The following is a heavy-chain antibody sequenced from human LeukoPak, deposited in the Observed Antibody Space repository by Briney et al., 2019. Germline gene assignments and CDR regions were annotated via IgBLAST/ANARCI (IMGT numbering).Heavy chain of an antibody. CDR1: GFTFSSYA. D-gene: IGHD6-13*01. CDR2: ISGSGGST. Sequence: GGSLRLSCAASGFTFSSYAMSWVRQAPGKGLEWVSAISGSGGSTYYADSVKGRFTISRDNSKDTLYLQMNSLRAEDTAVYYCATSSLEPRNYYYMDVWGKGTTVTVSS. CDR3: ATSSLEPRNYYYMDV. J-gene: IGHJ6*03. V-gene: IGHV3-23*01.